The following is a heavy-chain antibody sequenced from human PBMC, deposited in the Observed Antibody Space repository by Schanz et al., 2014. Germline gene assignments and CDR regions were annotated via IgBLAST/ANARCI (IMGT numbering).Heavy chain of an antibody. V-gene: IGHV3-72*01. J-gene: IGHJ4*02. CDR3: ARRNFYDKSAAFDY. CDR1: GFTFSASA. Sequence: EVQLLESGGTVVQPGGSLRLSCAASGFTFSASAMHWVRQAPGKGLEWVGHSRNKGHSYTSEYAASVKGRFTISRDESESSLYLQMDSLKTEDTAVYYCARRNFYDKSAAFDYWGQGSLVTVSS. D-gene: IGHD3-9*01. CDR2: SRNKGHSYTS.